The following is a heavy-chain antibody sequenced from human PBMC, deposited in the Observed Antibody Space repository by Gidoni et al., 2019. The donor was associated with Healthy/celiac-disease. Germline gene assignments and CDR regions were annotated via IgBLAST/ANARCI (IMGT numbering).Heavy chain of an antibody. CDR2: IYPGDSDT. CDR3: ARQARYFDSDDAFDI. Sequence: EVHLVQSGAEVKKPGESRKTSCKASGYSFTSYWIGWVRQMPGKGLEWMGIIYPGDSDTRYSPSFQGQGTISADKSISTAYLQWSSLKASDTAMYYCARQARYFDSDDAFDIWGQGTMVTVSS. CDR1: GYSFTSYW. D-gene: IGHD3-9*01. V-gene: IGHV5-51*01. J-gene: IGHJ3*02.